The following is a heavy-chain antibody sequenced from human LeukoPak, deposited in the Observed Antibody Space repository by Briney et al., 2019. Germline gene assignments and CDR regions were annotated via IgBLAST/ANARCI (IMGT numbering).Heavy chain of an antibody. CDR2: IYYSGST. CDR3: ARGGSYYGWFDP. Sequence: SETLSLTCTVSGGSISSYYWSWIRQPPGKGLEWIGYIYYSGSTNYNPSFKSRVTISVDTSKNQFSLKLSSVTAADTAVYYCARGGSYYGWFDPWGQGTLVTVSS. CDR1: GGSISSYY. V-gene: IGHV4-59*01. D-gene: IGHD1-26*01. J-gene: IGHJ5*02.